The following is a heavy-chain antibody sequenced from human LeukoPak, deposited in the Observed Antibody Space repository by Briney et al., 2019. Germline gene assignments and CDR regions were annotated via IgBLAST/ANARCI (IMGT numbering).Heavy chain of an antibody. J-gene: IGHJ6*03. CDR3: ARVSGYCSSTSCYGVYYYYYYMDV. V-gene: IGHV4-59*01. Sequence: KSSETLSLTCTVSGGSISSYYWSWIRQPPGKGLEWIGYIYYSGSTNYNPSLKSRVTISVDTSKSQFSLKLSSVTAADTAVYYCARVSGYCSSTSCYGVYYYYYYMDVWGKGTTVTISS. D-gene: IGHD2-2*01. CDR2: IYYSGST. CDR1: GGSISSYY.